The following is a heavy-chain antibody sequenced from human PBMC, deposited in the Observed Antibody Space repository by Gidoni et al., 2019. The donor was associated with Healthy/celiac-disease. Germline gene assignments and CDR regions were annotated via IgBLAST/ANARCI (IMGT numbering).Heavy chain of an antibody. CDR3: ARRPGIAVAGANDAFDI. D-gene: IGHD6-19*01. V-gene: IGHV3-66*01. CDR2: TYSGGST. CDR1: GLTVSSNY. J-gene: IGHJ3*02. Sequence: VQLVESGGGLVQPGGSLRLSCAASGLTVSSNYMSWVRQAPGQGLAWVSVTYSGGSTYYADSVKGRFTISRDNSKNTLYLQMNSLRAEDTAVYYCARRPGIAVAGANDAFDIWGQGTMVTVSS.